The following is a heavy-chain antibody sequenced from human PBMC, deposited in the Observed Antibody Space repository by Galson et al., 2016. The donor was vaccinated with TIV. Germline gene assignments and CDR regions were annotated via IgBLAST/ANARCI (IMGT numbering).Heavy chain of an antibody. Sequence: SLRLSCAASGSTFSSHAMTWVRQAPGKGLEWVSAISGSGATTHYADSVKGRFTISRDNSKNTLYVQMDSLRAEDTALYYCAKVPSSGFSYYYGWDVWGQGTTVTVS. V-gene: IGHV3-23*01. CDR2: ISGSGATT. CDR3: AKVPSSGFSYYYGWDV. CDR1: GSTFSSHA. D-gene: IGHD3-10*01. J-gene: IGHJ6*02.